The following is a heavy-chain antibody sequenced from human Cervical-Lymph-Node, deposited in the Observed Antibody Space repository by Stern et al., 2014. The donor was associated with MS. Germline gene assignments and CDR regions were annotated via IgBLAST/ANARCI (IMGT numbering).Heavy chain of an antibody. J-gene: IGHJ5*02. D-gene: IGHD6-13*01. V-gene: IGHV4-38-2*02. Sequence: QVQLQESGPGLVKPSETLSLTCTVSGYSISSGYYWGWIRQPPGKGLEWIGTIYHSGSTYYNPSLKSRLTISVDTSKNQFSLKLSFGTAADTAVYYCAREEQQLVHGNWFDPWGQGTLVTVSS. CDR3: AREEQQLVHGNWFDP. CDR2: IYHSGST. CDR1: GYSISSGYY.